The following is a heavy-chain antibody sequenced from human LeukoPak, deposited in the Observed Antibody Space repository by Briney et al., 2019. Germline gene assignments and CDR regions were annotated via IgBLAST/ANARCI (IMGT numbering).Heavy chain of an antibody. CDR3: ARSYYDNSGSFGF. CDR1: GFTFNNYW. V-gene: IGHV3-7*01. Sequence: PGGSLRLSCAASGFTFNNYWMNWVRQAPGKGLEWVANIKQDGSETYYVDSVKGRFTVSRDNAKNSVYLQMNSLRAEDTAVYYCARSYYDNSGSFGFWGQGTLVTVSS. J-gene: IGHJ4*02. D-gene: IGHD3-22*01. CDR2: IKQDGSET.